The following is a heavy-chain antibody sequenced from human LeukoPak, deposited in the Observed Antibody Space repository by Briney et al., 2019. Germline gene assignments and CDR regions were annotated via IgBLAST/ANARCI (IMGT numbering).Heavy chain of an antibody. CDR2: ISYDGTNK. CDR1: GFTFSSYA. V-gene: IGHV3-30*09. Sequence: GGSLRLSCAASGFTFSSYAMHWVRQAPGKGLEWVAVISYDGTNKWYADSVQGRFAISRDNSKNTLYLQMNSLRPEDTAVYYCARDRLLITVAGTVDQWGRGTLVTVSS. J-gene: IGHJ4*02. CDR3: ARDRLLITVAGTVDQ. D-gene: IGHD6-19*01.